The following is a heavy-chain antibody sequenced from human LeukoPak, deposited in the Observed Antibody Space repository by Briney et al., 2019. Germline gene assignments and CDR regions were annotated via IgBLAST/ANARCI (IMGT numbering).Heavy chain of an antibody. J-gene: IGHJ4*02. D-gene: IGHD1-26*01. Sequence: GGSLRLSCAASGFTFSSYAMSWVRQAPGKGLEWVSAISGSGGSTNYADSVKGRFIISRDNSNNTLYLQMNSLRAEDTAVYYCAKDREKAVGATIFDHWGQGTLVTVSS. CDR1: GFTFSSYA. V-gene: IGHV3-23*01. CDR3: AKDREKAVGATIFDH. CDR2: ISGSGGST.